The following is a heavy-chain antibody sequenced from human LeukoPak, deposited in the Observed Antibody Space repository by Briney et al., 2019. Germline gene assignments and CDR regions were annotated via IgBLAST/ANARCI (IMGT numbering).Heavy chain of an antibody. Sequence: SGGSLRLSCAASGFTFSSYEMNWVRQAPGKGLEWVSYISSSGSTIYYADSVKGRFTISRDNAKNSLYLQMSSLRGEDTAVYYCARLQRAVTGTLWGQGTLVIVSS. CDR3: ARLQRAVTGTL. V-gene: IGHV3-48*03. J-gene: IGHJ4*02. CDR1: GFTFSSYE. D-gene: IGHD6-19*01. CDR2: ISSSGSTI.